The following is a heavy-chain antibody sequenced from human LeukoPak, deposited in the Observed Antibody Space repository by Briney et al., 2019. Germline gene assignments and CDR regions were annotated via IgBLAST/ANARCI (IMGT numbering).Heavy chain of an antibody. CDR2: ISGSGGST. D-gene: IGHD3-3*01. CDR3: AKDPQQGYDFWSGYYVDY. Sequence: GGSLRLSCAASGFTFSSYAMSWVRQAPGKGLEWVSAISGSGGSTYYADSVKGRFTISRDNSKNTLYLQMNSLRAEDTAVYYCAKDPQQGYDFWSGYYVDYWGQGTLVTVSS. J-gene: IGHJ4*02. V-gene: IGHV3-23*01. CDR1: GFTFSSYA.